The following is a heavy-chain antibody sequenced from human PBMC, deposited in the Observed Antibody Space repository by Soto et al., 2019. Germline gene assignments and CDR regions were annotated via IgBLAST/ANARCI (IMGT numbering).Heavy chain of an antibody. CDR2: IYYSGST. D-gene: IGHD6-19*01. J-gene: IGHJ6*02. Sequence: PSETLSLTCTVSGGSVSSGSYYWSWIRQPPGKGLEWIGYIYYSGSTNYNPSLKSRVTISVDTSKNQFSLKLSSVTAADTAVYYCXRGAVAGNYYYYYGMDVWGQGTTVTVSS. V-gene: IGHV4-61*01. CDR3: XRGAVAGNYYYYYGMDV. CDR1: GGSVSSGSYY.